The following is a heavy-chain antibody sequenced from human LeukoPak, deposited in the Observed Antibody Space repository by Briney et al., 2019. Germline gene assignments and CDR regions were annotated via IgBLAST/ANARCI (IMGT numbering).Heavy chain of an antibody. CDR2: IYPGDSDT. CDR1: GYSFTSYW. J-gene: IGHJ4*02. D-gene: IGHD3-22*01. Sequence: GESLKISCKGSGYSFTSYWIGWVRQLPGKGLEWMGIIYPGDSDTRYSPSFQGQVTISADKSISTAYLQWSSLKASDTAMYYCARDVGIYDSSGYYSVPDYWGQGTLVTVSS. V-gene: IGHV5-51*01. CDR3: ARDVGIYDSSGYYSVPDY.